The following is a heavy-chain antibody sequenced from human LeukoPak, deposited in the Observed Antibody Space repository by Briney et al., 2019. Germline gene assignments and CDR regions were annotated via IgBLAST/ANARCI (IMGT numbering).Heavy chain of an antibody. J-gene: IGHJ3*01. V-gene: IGHV3-23*01. CDR3: AKDGADTYYDFWSGYFDV. D-gene: IGHD3-3*01. CDR2: ISGSGGST. CDR1: GFTFSSYA. Sequence: GGSLRLSPAASGFTFSSYAMSWVPQAPRKGLEWVSAISGSGGSTYYADSVKGRFTISRDNSKNTLYLQMNSLRAEDTAVYYCAKDGADTYYDFWSGYFDVWGQGTMVTVSS.